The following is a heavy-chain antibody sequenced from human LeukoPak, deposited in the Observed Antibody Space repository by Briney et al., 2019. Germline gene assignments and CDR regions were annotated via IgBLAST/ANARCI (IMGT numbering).Heavy chain of an antibody. CDR3: ARANIAVAGTGFDY. CDR1: GGTFSSYA. J-gene: IGHJ4*02. D-gene: IGHD6-19*01. Sequence: SVKVSCKASGGTFSSYAIGWVRQAPGQGLEWMGRIIPIFGTANYARKFQSRVTITTDESTSTAYMELSSLRSEDTAVYYCARANIAVAGTGFDYWGQGTLVTVSS. CDR2: IIPIFGTA. V-gene: IGHV1-69*05.